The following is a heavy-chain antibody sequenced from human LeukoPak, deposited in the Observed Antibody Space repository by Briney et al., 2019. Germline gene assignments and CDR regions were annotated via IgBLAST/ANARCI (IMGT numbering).Heavy chain of an antibody. CDR1: GGSFSGYF. CDR2: INDSGST. Sequence: PSETLSLTCAVYGGSFSGYFWSWIRQPPGMGLEWIAEINDSGSTNYNPSFKSRVTISVDTSKKQISLKLSSVTAADTAVYYCARGMGPTSYVFDYWGQGTLVTASS. V-gene: IGHV4-34*01. CDR3: ARGMGPTSYVFDY. J-gene: IGHJ4*02. D-gene: IGHD3-10*01.